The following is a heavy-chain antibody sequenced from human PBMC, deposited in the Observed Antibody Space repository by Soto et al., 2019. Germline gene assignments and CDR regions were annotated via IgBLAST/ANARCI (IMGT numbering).Heavy chain of an antibody. CDR2: IWYDGSNK. J-gene: IGHJ5*02. CDR3: ASEGQQLVRGLDP. Sequence: QVQLVESGGGVVQPGRSLRLSCAASGFTFSSYGMHWVRQAPGKGLEWVAVIWYDGSNKYYADSVKGRFTISRDNSKNTLYLQMNSLRAEDTAVYYCASEGQQLVRGLDPWGQGTLVTVSS. D-gene: IGHD6-13*01. CDR1: GFTFSSYG. V-gene: IGHV3-33*01.